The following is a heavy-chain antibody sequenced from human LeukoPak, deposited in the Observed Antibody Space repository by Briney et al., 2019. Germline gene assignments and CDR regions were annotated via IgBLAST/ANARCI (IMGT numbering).Heavy chain of an antibody. D-gene: IGHD5-18*01. J-gene: IGHJ4*02. CDR2: ISSGSSDI. Sequence: GGSLRLSCAASGFTFSTYSMTWVRQAPGKGLEWVSSISSGSSDISYADSVKSRFTISRDNAKYSLYLQVNSLRAEDTAVYYCARLTAVVNAFDYWGQGTLVTVSS. V-gene: IGHV3-21*01. CDR3: ARLTAVVNAFDY. CDR1: GFTFSTYS.